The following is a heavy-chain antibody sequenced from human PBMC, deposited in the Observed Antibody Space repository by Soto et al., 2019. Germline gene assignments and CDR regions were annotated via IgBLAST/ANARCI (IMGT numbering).Heavy chain of an antibody. V-gene: IGHV1-8*01. J-gene: IGHJ6*03. CDR1: GYTFTSYD. CDR3: ARAFSRRITIFGVVRKPPYYMDV. CDR2: MNPNSGNT. D-gene: IGHD3-3*01. Sequence: GASVKVSCKASGYTFTSYDINWVRQATGQGLEWMGWMNPNSGNTGYAQKFQGRVTMTRNPSISTAYMELSSLRSEDTAVYYCARAFSRRITIFGVVRKPPYYMDVWGKGNTVTVSS.